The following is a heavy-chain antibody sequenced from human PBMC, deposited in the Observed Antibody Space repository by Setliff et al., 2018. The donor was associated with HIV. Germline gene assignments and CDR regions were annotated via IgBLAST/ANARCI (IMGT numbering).Heavy chain of an antibody. V-gene: IGHV4-39*01. CDR2: VYYSGST. CDR3: ARGWFDS. CDR1: GGSISSSSYY. J-gene: IGHJ5*01. Sequence: SETLSLTCTVSGGSISSSSYYWGWIRQPPGKGLEWIGTVYYSGSTYYNPSLKSRVTISVDTSKKQFSLKLRSVTAADTAVYYCARGWFDSWGQGTLVTVSS.